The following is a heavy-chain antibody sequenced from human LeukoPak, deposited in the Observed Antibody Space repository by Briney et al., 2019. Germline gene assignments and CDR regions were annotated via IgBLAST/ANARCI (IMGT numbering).Heavy chain of an antibody. CDR3: ARDRDGYNLFDY. Sequence: SETLSLTCTVSSDPISSSSYYWGWIRQHPGKGLEWIGYTYYSGSTYYNPSLKSRVTISVDTSKNQFSLKLSSVTAADTAVYYCARDRDGYNLFDYWGQGTLVTVSS. D-gene: IGHD5-24*01. CDR1: SDPISSSSYY. J-gene: IGHJ4*02. CDR2: TYYSGST. V-gene: IGHV4-31*03.